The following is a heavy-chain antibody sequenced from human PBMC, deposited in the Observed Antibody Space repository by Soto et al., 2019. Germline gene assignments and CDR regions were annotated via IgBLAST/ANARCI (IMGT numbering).Heavy chain of an antibody. V-gene: IGHV3-66*01. CDR2: IYSGGST. J-gene: IGHJ3*02. D-gene: IGHD6-6*01. CDR3: ARDGGQLGPDAFDI. Sequence: PGGSLRLSCAASGFTVSSNYMSWVRQAPGKGLEWVSVIYSGGSTYYADSVKGRFTISRDNSKNTLYLQMNSLRAEDTAVYYCARDGGQLGPDAFDIWGQGTIVTVSS. CDR1: GFTVSSNY.